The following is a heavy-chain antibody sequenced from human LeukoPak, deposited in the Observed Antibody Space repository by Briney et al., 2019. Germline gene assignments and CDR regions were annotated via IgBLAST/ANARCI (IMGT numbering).Heavy chain of an antibody. CDR2: ISWSGGSI. CDR3: ARDSWRSAFNYGMDV. J-gene: IGHJ6*02. Sequence: GRSLRLSCAASGFTFDDYAMRWVRQAPGKGLEWVAGISWSGGSIGYGDSVKGRFTISRDNAENSLHLQMNSLRTEDTALYFCARDSWRSAFNYGMDVWGQGTPVAVSS. V-gene: IGHV3-9*01. CDR1: GFTFDDYA. D-gene: IGHD6-19*01.